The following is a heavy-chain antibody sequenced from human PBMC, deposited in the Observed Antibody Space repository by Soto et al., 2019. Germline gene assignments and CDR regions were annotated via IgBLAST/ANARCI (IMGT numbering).Heavy chain of an antibody. D-gene: IGHD3-10*01. V-gene: IGHV3-74*01. CDR3: ARDPASYYYGSGSYYNYWYFDL. CDR1: GFTFSSYW. J-gene: IGHJ2*01. CDR2: INSDGSST. Sequence: EVQLVESGGGLVQPGGSLRLSCAASGFTFSSYWMHWVRQAPGKGLVWVSRINSDGSSTSYADSVKGRFTISRDNAKNTLYLQINSLSAEDTAVYYCARDPASYYYGSGSYYNYWYFDLWGRGTLVTVSS.